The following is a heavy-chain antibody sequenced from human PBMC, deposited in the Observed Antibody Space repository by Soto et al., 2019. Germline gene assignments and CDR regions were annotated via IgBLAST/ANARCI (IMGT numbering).Heavy chain of an antibody. V-gene: IGHV3-7*04. J-gene: IGHJ6*02. Sequence: VQLVESGGGLVQPGGSLRLSCAASGFTFSSFWMTWVRQAPGKGLEWVANIKPDGSERYYVDSVKGRFTISRDNAKNSLTLQMNSLRAEDTAVYYCARYEVVGGLYFVESLSYGMDVWGQGTTVTVSS. CDR3: ARYEVVGGLYFVESLSYGMDV. D-gene: IGHD3-10*01. CDR1: GFTFSSFW. CDR2: IKPDGSER.